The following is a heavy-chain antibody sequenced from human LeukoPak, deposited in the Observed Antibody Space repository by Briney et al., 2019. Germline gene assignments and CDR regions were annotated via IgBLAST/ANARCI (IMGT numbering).Heavy chain of an antibody. CDR3: ARDRGYTQDY. V-gene: IGHV3-74*01. J-gene: IGHJ4*02. CDR2: IKSDGSST. Sequence: PGGSLRLSCAASGFAFSTYWMHWVRQGPGKGLVWVSHIKSDGSSTTYADSVKGRFTISRDNAKNTLYLQMNSLRADDTAVYYCARDRGYTQDYWGQGTLVTVSS. D-gene: IGHD5-12*01. CDR1: GFAFSTYW.